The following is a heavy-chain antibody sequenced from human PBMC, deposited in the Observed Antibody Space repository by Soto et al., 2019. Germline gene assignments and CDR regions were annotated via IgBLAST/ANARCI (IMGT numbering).Heavy chain of an antibody. Sequence: SETLSLTCTVSGGSISNFYWMGIRQPPGKGLEWIGSIYHSGSTNYNPSLKSRVTISVDKSKNQFSLKLSSVTAADTAVYYCARGQGSYPPGFDYWGQGTLVTVSS. V-gene: IGHV4-59*12. CDR2: IYHSGST. J-gene: IGHJ4*02. CDR1: GGSISNFY. D-gene: IGHD3-16*02. CDR3: ARGQGSYPPGFDY.